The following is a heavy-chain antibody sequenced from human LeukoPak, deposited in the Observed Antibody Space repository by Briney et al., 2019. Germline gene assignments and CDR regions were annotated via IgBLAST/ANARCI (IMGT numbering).Heavy chain of an antibody. CDR2: IYYSGST. CDR1: GGSISSYY. D-gene: IGHD3-10*01. V-gene: IGHV4-59*12. J-gene: IGHJ5*02. Sequence: SETLSLTCTVSGGSISSYYWSWIRQPPGKGLEWIGYIYYSGSTNYNPSLKSRVTISVDTSKNQFSLKLSSVTAADTAVYYCARGRRLLWFGELSYNWFDPWGQGTLVTVSS. CDR3: ARGRRLLWFGELSYNWFDP.